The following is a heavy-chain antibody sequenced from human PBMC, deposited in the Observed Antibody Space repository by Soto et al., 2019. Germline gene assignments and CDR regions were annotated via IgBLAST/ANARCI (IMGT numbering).Heavy chain of an antibody. Sequence: PSETLSLTCAVYGGSFSGSYWSWIRQPPGKGLEWIGEIIHGGRTTHNPYLKSRVTLSLDTSKNQFSLNLGSVTAGDTAVYHCARGGYRGGWYHFGYGGRGTRVPVSS. D-gene: IGHD6-19*01. CDR3: ARGGYRGGWYHFGY. CDR2: IIHGGRT. V-gene: IGHV4-34*01. J-gene: IGHJ4*02. CDR1: GGSFSGSY.